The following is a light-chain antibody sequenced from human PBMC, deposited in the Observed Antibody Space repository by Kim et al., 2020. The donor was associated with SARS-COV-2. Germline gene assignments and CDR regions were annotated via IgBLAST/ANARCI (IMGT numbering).Light chain of an antibody. CDR2: DVS. Sequence: GQSITISCTGTSSLVGDYNYVSWYQQHPDKAPKLIIYDVSYRPSGVSTRFSGSMSGNTASLTISGLQAADEADYYCTSYTGADTVVFGGGTKLTVL. V-gene: IGLV2-14*03. CDR1: SSLVGDYNY. J-gene: IGLJ2*01. CDR3: TSYTGADTVV.